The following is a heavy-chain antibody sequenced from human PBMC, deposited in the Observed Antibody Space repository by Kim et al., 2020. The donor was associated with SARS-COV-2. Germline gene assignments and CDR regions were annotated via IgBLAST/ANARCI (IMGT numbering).Heavy chain of an antibody. V-gene: IGHV4-34*01. CDR2: INHSGST. CDR1: GGSFSGYY. Sequence: SETLSLTCAVYGGSFSGYYWSWIRQPPGKGLEWIGEINHSGSTNYNPSLKSRVTISVDTSKNQFSLKLSSVTAADTAVYYCARGRSDFWSGYSNYYYYGMDVWGQGTTVTVSS. D-gene: IGHD3-3*01. J-gene: IGHJ6*02. CDR3: ARGRSDFWSGYSNYYYYGMDV.